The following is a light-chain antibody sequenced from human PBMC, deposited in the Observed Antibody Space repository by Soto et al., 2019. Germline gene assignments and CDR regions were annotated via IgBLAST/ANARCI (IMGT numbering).Light chain of an antibody. CDR2: EVS. Sequence: QSALTQPASVSGSPGQSITISCTGTSSDVGGYNYVSWFQQHPGKAPKLKIYEVSNRPSGVSHRFSGSKSGYTASLTISDLQAEDEADYYCPSFTSSSTWVFGGGTKVTVL. V-gene: IGLV2-14*03. CDR1: SSDVGGYNY. J-gene: IGLJ3*02. CDR3: PSFTSSSTWV.